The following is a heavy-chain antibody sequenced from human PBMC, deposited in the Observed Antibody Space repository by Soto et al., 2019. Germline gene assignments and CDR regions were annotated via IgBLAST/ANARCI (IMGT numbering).Heavy chain of an antibody. Sequence: QPQLQESGPGLVKPSETLSLTCTVSGGSVSSCCNYWGWVRQPPGKGLEWIGSIHNSGSTSYNPSLRSRLTISVDTPKNQFSLTLTSVTAADTAVYYCARGLSSPSATGIWGQGILVTVSS. CDR1: GGSVSSCCNY. CDR2: IHNSGST. CDR3: ARGLSSPSATGI. D-gene: IGHD6-6*01. V-gene: IGHV4-39*01. J-gene: IGHJ4*02.